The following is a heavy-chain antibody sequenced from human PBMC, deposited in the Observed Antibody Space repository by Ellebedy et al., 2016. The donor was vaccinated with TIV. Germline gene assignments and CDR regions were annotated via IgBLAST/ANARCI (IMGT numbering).Heavy chain of an antibody. D-gene: IGHD1-26*01. Sequence: GESLKISCAASGFTFSSYWMHWVRQAPGKGLVWVSRINDDGSSTSYAESVKGRFTVSRDNAKNTLYLQMNSLRADDTAVYYCARDGGSYSDFDYWGQGTLVTVSS. CDR1: GFTFSSYW. V-gene: IGHV3-74*01. CDR2: INDDGSST. J-gene: IGHJ4*02. CDR3: ARDGGSYSDFDY.